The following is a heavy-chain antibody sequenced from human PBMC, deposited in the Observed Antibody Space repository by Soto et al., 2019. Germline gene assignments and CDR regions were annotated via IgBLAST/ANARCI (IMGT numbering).Heavy chain of an antibody. Sequence: GGSLRLSCAASGFTFSTYDMIWVRQAPGKGLEWVSIISGSGDIKYYADSVKGRSTISRDNSKNTVDLQMNSLRAEDTAVYYCAKRFRYNSGPFEYWGRGTLVTVSS. D-gene: IGHD5-18*01. V-gene: IGHV3-23*01. J-gene: IGHJ4*02. CDR3: AKRFRYNSGPFEY. CDR2: ISGSGDIK. CDR1: GFTFSTYD.